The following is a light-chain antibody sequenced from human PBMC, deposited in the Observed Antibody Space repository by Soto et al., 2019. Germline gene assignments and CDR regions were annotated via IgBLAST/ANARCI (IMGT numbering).Light chain of an antibody. J-gene: IGLJ2*01. V-gene: IGLV1-36*01. Sequence: QSVLTQPPSVSEAPRQRVTISCSGSSSNIGNNAVNWYQQLPGKAPKLLIYYDDLLPSGVSDRFSDSKSGTSASLAISGLQSEDEADYYCAAWDDSLNGRVVFGGGTKLTVL. CDR2: YDD. CDR1: SSNIGNNA. CDR3: AAWDDSLNGRVV.